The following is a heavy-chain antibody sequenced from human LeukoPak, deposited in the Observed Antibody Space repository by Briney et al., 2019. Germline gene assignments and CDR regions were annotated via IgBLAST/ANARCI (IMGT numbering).Heavy chain of an antibody. CDR3: ASSGSYRFDY. Sequence: GGSLRLSCAASGFTFSSYSMNWVRQAPGKGLEWVSHITASGTAMFYADSVKGRFTISRDNAKNSLYLQMNSLRGEDTAVYYCASSGSYRFDYWGQGTLVTVSS. V-gene: IGHV3-48*01. CDR1: GFTFSSYS. D-gene: IGHD1-26*01. CDR2: ITASGTAM. J-gene: IGHJ4*02.